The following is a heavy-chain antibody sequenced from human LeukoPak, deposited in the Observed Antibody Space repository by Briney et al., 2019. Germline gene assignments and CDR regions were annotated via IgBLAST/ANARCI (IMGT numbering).Heavy chain of an antibody. CDR2: INHSGST. CDR1: GGSFSGYY. CDR3: ARGRNNGGNEPLDY. J-gene: IGHJ4*02. D-gene: IGHD4-23*01. V-gene: IGHV4-34*01. Sequence: SETLSLTCAVYGGSFSGYYRSWIRQPPGKGLEWIGEINHSGSTNYNSSLKSRVTISVDTSKNQFSLKLSSVTAADTVVYYCARGRNNGGNEPLDYWGQGTLVTVSS.